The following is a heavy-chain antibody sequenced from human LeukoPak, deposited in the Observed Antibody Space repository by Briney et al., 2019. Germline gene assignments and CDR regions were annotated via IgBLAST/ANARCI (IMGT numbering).Heavy chain of an antibody. CDR1: GFTFSSYA. V-gene: IGHV3-30*04. J-gene: IGHJ4*02. D-gene: IGHD5-24*01. CDR3: ARGAYGYNY. Sequence: PGGSLRLSCAASGFTFSSYAMHWVRQAPGEGLEWVAVISYDGSNKYYADSVKGRFTISRDNSKNTLYLQMNSLRAEDTAVYYCARGAYGYNYWGQGTLVTVSS. CDR2: ISYDGSNK.